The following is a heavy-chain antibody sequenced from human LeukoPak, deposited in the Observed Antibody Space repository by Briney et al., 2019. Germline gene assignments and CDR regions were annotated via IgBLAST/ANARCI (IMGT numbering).Heavy chain of an antibody. Sequence: SEILSLTCTVSGGSISSYYWSWIRQPAGKGLEWIGRIYTSGSTNYNPSLKSRVTMSVDTSKNQFSLKLSSVTAADTAVYYCARDLSLIGSPNWFDPWGQGTLVTVSS. D-gene: IGHD1-26*01. CDR3: ARDLSLIGSPNWFDP. CDR1: GGSISSYY. CDR2: IYTSGST. J-gene: IGHJ5*02. V-gene: IGHV4-4*07.